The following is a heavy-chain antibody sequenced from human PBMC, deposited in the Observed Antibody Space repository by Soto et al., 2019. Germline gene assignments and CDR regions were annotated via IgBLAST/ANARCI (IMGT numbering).Heavy chain of an antibody. CDR1: GFSLSTSGVG. CDR3: AHSRSSWYFGSDPYDFDS. D-gene: IGHD6-13*01. Sequence: SGPTLVNPTQTLTLTCTFSGFSLSTSGVGVGWIRQPPGKTLEWLALIYWDDDKRYSPSLKSRLTITKDTSKNQVVLTMTNMDPVDTATYYCAHSRSSWYFGSDPYDFDSWGQGTLVTVSS. J-gene: IGHJ4*02. CDR2: IYWDDDK. V-gene: IGHV2-5*02.